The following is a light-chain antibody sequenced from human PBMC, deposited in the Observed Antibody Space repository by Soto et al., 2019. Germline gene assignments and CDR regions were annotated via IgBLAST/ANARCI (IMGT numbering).Light chain of an antibody. Sequence: EIVLTQSPGTLSLSPGERATLSCRASQSVTSNYLAWYQQKPGQAPSLLIYGASARAAGIPDRFSGSGTGTDFALTISGLEPEDFAVYFCQQYASSPWTFDQGTEVEIK. J-gene: IGKJ1*01. V-gene: IGKV3-20*01. CDR1: QSVTSNY. CDR2: GAS. CDR3: QQYASSPWT.